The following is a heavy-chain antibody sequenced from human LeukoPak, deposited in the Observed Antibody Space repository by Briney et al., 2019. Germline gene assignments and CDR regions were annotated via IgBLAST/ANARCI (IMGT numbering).Heavy chain of an antibody. J-gene: IGHJ1*01. CDR3: ARGSGRITMVRGVIIPGYFQH. D-gene: IGHD3-10*01. CDR2: INHSGST. CDR1: GGSISSYY. V-gene: IGHV4-34*01. Sequence: SETLSHTCTVSGGSISSYYWSWIRQPPGKGLEWIGEINHSGSTNYNPSLKSRVTISVDTSKNQFSLKLSSVTAADTAVYYCARGSGRITMVRGVIIPGYFQHWGQGTLVTVSS.